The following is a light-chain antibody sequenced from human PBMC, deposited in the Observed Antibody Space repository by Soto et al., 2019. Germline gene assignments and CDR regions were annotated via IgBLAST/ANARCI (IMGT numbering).Light chain of an antibody. CDR1: DSNIGSNS. CDR2: TNS. J-gene: IGLJ2*01. CDR3: TSWDDSLHGVI. Sequence: QSVLTQPPSASGTPGQRVTISCSGSDSNIGSNSVNWYQQLPGAAPKPLIYTNSHRPSGVPDRFSGSKSGTSASLDISGLQPEDEADYYCTSWDDSLHGVIFGGGTKLTVL. V-gene: IGLV1-44*01.